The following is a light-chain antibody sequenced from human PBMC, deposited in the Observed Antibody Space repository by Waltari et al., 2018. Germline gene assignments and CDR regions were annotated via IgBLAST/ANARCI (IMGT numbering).Light chain of an antibody. CDR2: LNSDGSH. CDR3: RTWGTGTVV. CDR1: SGHSSYA. V-gene: IGLV4-69*01. J-gene: IGLJ2*01. Sequence: QLVLTQSPSASASLGASVKLTCTLSSGHSSYAIAWHQQRPEKGPRYVMKLNSDGSHSKGDGIPDRFSGSSSGAERYLSSASLQAEDEADYYGRTWGTGTVVFGGGTKLTVL.